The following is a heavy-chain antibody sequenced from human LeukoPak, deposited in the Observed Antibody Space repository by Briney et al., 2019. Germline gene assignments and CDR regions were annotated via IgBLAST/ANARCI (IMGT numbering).Heavy chain of an antibody. CDR3: ARVREWEPDLDY. J-gene: IGHJ4*02. CDR1: GYTFTSYG. Sequence: ASVKVSCKASGYTFTSYGISWVRQAPGQGLEWMGWISAYSGGTNYAQKFQGRVTMTRDTSISTAYMELSSLRSDDTAVYYCARVREWEPDLDYWGQGTLVTVSS. CDR2: ISAYSGGT. D-gene: IGHD1-26*01. V-gene: IGHV1-18*01.